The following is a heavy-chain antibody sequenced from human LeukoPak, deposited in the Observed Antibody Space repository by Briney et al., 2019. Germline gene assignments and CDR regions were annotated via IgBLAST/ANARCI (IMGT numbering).Heavy chain of an antibody. Sequence: GASVKVSCKASGYTFTSYAMHWVRQAPGQRLEWMGWINAGNGNTKYSQKFQGRVTITRDTSASTAYMELSSLRSEDTAVYYCARVVGIVGAPSGAYYFDYWGQGTLVTVSS. CDR2: INAGNGNT. CDR3: ARVVGIVGAPSGAYYFDY. CDR1: GYTFTSYA. V-gene: IGHV1-3*01. J-gene: IGHJ4*02. D-gene: IGHD1-26*01.